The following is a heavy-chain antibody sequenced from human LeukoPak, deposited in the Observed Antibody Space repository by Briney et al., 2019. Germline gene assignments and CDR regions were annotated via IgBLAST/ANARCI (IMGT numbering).Heavy chain of an antibody. CDR1: GGSFSGYY. V-gene: IGHV4-34*01. Sequence: SETLSLTCAVYGGSFSGYYWSWIRQPPGKGLEYIGEINHRGSTNYNPSLKSRVTISLDTSKNQFSLKLSSVTAADTAIYYCARDGYNYGLDRFDYWGQGTLVTVSS. J-gene: IGHJ4*02. D-gene: IGHD1-1*01. CDR2: INHRGST. CDR3: ARDGYNYGLDRFDY.